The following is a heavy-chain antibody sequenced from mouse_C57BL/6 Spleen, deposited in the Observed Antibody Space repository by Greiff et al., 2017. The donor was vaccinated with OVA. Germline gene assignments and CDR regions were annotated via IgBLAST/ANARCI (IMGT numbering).Heavy chain of an antibody. J-gene: IGHJ1*03. V-gene: IGHV5-2*03. Sequence: EVKLEESGGGLVQPGESLKLSCESNEYEFPSPDMSWVRKTPEKRLELVAAINSDGGSTYYPDTMERRFIISRDNTKKTLYLQMSSLRSEDTALYYCARRTYYSNHWYFDVWGTGTTVTVSS. CDR3: ARRTYYSNHWYFDV. CDR2: INSDGGST. D-gene: IGHD2-5*01. CDR1: EYEFPSPD.